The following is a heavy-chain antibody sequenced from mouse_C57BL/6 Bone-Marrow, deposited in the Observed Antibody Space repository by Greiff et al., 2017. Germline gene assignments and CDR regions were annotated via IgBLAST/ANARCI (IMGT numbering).Heavy chain of an antibody. Sequence: VQLQQSGAELMKPGASVKLSCKATGYTFTGYWIGWAKQRPGHGLEWIGGIYPGGGYTNYNEKFKGKATLTADKSSSTAYMQFSSLTSEDSAIYYCARDQGDYWYFDVWGTGTTVTVSS. CDR2: IYPGGGYT. J-gene: IGHJ1*03. CDR1: GYTFTGYW. CDR3: ARDQGDYWYFDV. V-gene: IGHV1-63*01.